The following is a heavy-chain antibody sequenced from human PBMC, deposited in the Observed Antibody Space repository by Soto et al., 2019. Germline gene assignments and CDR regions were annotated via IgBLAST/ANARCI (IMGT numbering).Heavy chain of an antibody. D-gene: IGHD3-16*01. CDR2: IWYDGSNK. CDR3: ARCLSANHPYYGMDV. CDR1: GFTSSGHW. V-gene: IGHV3-33*08. Sequence: GGFMRLSYAASGFTSSGHWIHRVSQAPGKGLEWVAVIWYDGSNKYYADSVKGRFTISRDNSKNTLYLQMNSLRAEDTAVYYCARCLSANHPYYGMDVWGQGTTVTVSS. J-gene: IGHJ6*02.